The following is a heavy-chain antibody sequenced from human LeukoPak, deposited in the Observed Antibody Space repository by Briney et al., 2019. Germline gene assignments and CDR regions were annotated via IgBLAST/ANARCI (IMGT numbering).Heavy chain of an antibody. CDR1: GGSFSGYY. CDR2: INHSGST. V-gene: IGHV4-34*01. J-gene: IGHJ3*02. Sequence: SETLSLTCAVYGGSFSGYYWSWIRQPPGKGLEWIGEINHSGSTNYNPSLKSRVTISVDTSKNQFSLKLSSVTAADTAVYYCATRKYLLTRVPSTGCHAFDIWGQGTMVTVSS. D-gene: IGHD1-14*01. CDR3: ATRKYLLTRVPSTGCHAFDI.